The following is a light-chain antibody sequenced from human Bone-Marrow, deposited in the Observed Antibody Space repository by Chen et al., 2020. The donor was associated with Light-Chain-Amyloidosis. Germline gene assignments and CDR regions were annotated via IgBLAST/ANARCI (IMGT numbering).Light chain of an antibody. CDR2: DVI. Sequence: QSALTQPRSVSGSPGQSVTISSTGSRSDIGTYNRVSWYQQHPGNAPKVLIYDVIQRPSEVPYRFSGSKSGNTAFLTISGLQAEDEADYYCCSYAGSLHWLFGGGTTLAAL. CDR3: CSYAGSLHWL. J-gene: IGLJ2*01. V-gene: IGLV2-11*01. CDR1: RSDIGTYNR.